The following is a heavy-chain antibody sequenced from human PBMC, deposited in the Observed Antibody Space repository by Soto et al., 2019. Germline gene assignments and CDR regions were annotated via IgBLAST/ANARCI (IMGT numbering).Heavy chain of an antibody. CDR1: GYTFTSYG. J-gene: IGHJ4*02. CDR3: ARRAETNGWNGFGADKYYFDF. CDR2: MNPSTGNS. D-gene: IGHD1-1*01. Sequence: QVQLVQSGAEVKKPGASVKVSCKASGYTFTSYGISWVRQAPGQGLEWMGWMNPSTGNSGYAQKFQGRVTMTSDTSISTAHMELSSLRSEDTAVYYCARRAETNGWNGFGADKYYFDFWGQGTLVTVSS. V-gene: IGHV1-8*02.